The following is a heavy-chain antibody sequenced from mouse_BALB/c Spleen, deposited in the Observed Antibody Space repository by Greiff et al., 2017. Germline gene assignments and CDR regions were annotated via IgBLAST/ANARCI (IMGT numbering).Heavy chain of an antibody. CDR1: GDSITSGY. J-gene: IGHJ1*01. V-gene: IGHV3-8*02. Sequence: EVQLQQSGPSLVKPSQTLSLTCSVTGDSITSGYWNWIRKFSGNKLEYMGYISYSGSTYYIPSLKSRISITRATSKNQYYLQWNSVTTEDTATYCCARSLLRLRYFDVWGAGATVTVSS. CDR3: ARSLLRLRYFDV. D-gene: IGHD1-2*01. CDR2: ISYSGST.